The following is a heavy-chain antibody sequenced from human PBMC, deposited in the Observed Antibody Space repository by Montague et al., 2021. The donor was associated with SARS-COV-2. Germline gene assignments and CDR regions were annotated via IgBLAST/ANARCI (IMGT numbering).Heavy chain of an antibody. V-gene: IGHV4-61*01. CDR1: GGSISSSSYY. J-gene: IGHJ4*02. CDR2: IYYSGST. CDR3: ARVFPRWLQFDPYFDY. Sequence: SETLSLTCTVSGGSISSSSYYWSWIRQPPGKGLEWIGYIYYSGSTNYNPSLKSRVTISVDASKNQFSLKLSSVTAADTAVSYCARVFPRWLQFDPYFDYWGQGTLVTVSS. D-gene: IGHD5-24*01.